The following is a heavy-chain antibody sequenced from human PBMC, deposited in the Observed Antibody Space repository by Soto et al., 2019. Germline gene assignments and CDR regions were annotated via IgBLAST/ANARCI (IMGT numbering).Heavy chain of an antibody. D-gene: IGHD5-18*01. Sequence: QVQLVESGGGVVQPGRSLRLSCAASGFTFSSYAMHWVRQAPGKGLEWVAVISYDGSNKYYADSVKGRFTISRDNSKNTLYLQMNSLRAEDTAVYYCARDHEKFRSYGYAFDYWGQGTLVTVSS. CDR3: ARDHEKFRSYGYAFDY. CDR2: ISYDGSNK. CDR1: GFTFSSYA. J-gene: IGHJ4*02. V-gene: IGHV3-30-3*01.